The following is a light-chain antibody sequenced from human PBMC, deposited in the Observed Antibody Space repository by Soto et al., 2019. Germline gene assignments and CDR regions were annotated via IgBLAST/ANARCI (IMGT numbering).Light chain of an antibody. J-gene: IGLJ1*01. Sequence: QSAMTQPPSVSAAPGQKVTISCSGSSSNIGGNSVSWYQQLPGTAPKLLIYDDNTRPSGIPDRFSGSKSGTSATLGITGFQTGDEADYYCGSWDSSLSADVFGTGTKLTVL. V-gene: IGLV1-51*01. CDR1: SSNIGGNS. CDR2: DDN. CDR3: GSWDSSLSADV.